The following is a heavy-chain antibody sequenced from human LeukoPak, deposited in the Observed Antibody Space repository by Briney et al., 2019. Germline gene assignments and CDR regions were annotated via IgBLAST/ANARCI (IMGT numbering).Heavy chain of an antibody. CDR1: GGSFSRYA. CDR2: IIPIFGTA. D-gene: IGHD3-22*01. J-gene: IGHJ4*02. V-gene: IGHV1-69*13. CDR3: ARGSGETGGYYYVY. Sequence: SLKVSCKACGGSFSRYAISWVRQAPGQGLEWMGGIIPIFGTANYAQKFQGRVTITADESTRTAYMELRTLRSEDTAIYYCARGSGETGGYYYVYWGRGTPVTVSS.